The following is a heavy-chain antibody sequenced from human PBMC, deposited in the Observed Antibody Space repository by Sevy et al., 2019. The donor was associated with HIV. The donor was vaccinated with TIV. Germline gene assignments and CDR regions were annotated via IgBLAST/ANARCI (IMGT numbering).Heavy chain of an antibody. V-gene: IGHV3-21*05. D-gene: IGHD3-10*01. CDR3: VRRGVDAYNVYFDL. CDR1: GFTFSAYS. J-gene: IGHJ4*02. CDR2: ISTGTDHI. Sequence: GGSLRLSCTASGFTFSAYSMNWVRQAPGKGLKWLSYISTGTDHIYYADSAKGRFTISRDDAKKSVYLEIKSLRDQDTALYYCVRRGVDAYNVYFDLWGQGTLVTVSS.